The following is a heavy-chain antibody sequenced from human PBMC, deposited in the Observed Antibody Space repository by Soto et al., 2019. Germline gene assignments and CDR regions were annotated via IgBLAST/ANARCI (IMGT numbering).Heavy chain of an antibody. CDR1: GDYISSYY. J-gene: IGHJ4*02. CDR2: IYYSGNT. V-gene: IGHV4-59*01. CDR3: ASSRSGWNWDS. Sequence: QVQLQESGPGLVKPSETLSLTCTVSGDYISSYYWSWIRQPPGKGLEWIAYIYYSGNTNCNTSLKCRVTISVDTSRSQFSLNLSSVTAADTAVYYCASSRSGWNWDSWGQGTLVTVSS. D-gene: IGHD6-19*01.